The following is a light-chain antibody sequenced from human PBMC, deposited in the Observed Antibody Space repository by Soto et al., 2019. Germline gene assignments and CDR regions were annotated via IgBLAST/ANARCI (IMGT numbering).Light chain of an antibody. CDR1: QSINIW. V-gene: IGKV1-5*01. CDR2: DAS. J-gene: IGKJ1*01. Sequence: IHMTHSPSTLSASLGYIVTITCRASQSINIWLAWYQQKPGRAPKLLIYDASTLESGVPSRFSGSGSGTEFTLTISRLRTDDFATYYCQQYHTYKTSGQGTKVDI. CDR3: QQYHTYKT.